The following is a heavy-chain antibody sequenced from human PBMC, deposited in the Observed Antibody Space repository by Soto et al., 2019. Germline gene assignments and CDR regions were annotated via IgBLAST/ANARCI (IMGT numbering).Heavy chain of an antibody. CDR2: INPNSGGT. D-gene: IGHD2-21*02. V-gene: IGHV1-2*04. CDR1: GYTFTGNY. CDR3: ARYCGGDFYSSDAFDI. Sequence: QVQLVQSGAEVKKPGASVKVSCKASGYTFTGNYMHWVRQAPGQGLEWMGWINPNSGGTNYAQKFQGWVNMTRDTSIRTAYMELSRVRSDDTAVYYFARYCGGDFYSSDAFDIWGQGTMVTVSS. J-gene: IGHJ3*02.